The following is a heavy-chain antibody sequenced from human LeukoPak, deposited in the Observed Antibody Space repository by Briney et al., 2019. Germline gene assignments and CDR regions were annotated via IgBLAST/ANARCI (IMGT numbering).Heavy chain of an antibody. CDR2: IYASGST. J-gene: IGHJ4*02. D-gene: IGHD4-17*01. V-gene: IGHV4-4*07. Sequence: PSETLSLTCTVSGGSISNYYWSWIRQPAGKELEWIGRIYASGSTNYNPSLKSRVSMSIDTSKNQFSLRLSSVTAADTAVYYCARFYYGDYYFDYWGQGTLVTVSS. CDR3: ARFYYGDYYFDY. CDR1: GGSISNYY.